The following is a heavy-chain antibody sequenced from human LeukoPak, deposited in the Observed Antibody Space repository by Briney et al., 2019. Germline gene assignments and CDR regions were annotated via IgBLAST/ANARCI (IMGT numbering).Heavy chain of an antibody. J-gene: IGHJ6*03. V-gene: IGHV1-46*01. CDR3: ARDISRGIAAAGNRAHSLYYYYYMDV. Sequence: VASVKVSCKASGYTFIKNWMHWVRQAPGQGLEWMGLINPTGTSTLYAQKFQDRVTMTRDMSTSTVYMELSSLRSEDTAVYYCARDISRGIAAAGNRAHSLYYYYYMDVWGKGTTVTVSS. CDR2: INPTGTST. CDR1: GYTFIKNW. D-gene: IGHD6-13*01.